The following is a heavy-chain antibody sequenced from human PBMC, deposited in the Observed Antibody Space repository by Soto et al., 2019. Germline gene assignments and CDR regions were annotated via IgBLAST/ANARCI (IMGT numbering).Heavy chain of an antibody. V-gene: IGHV3-30*03. J-gene: IGHJ6*03. CDR1: GFTFSSYG. D-gene: IGHD4-4*01. CDR3: AIGLEYSNYYYYIDV. CDR2: ISYDGSNK. Sequence: PGGSLRLSCAASGFTFSSYGMHWVRQAPGKGLEWVAVISYDGSNKYYADSVKGRFTISRDNSKNTLYLQMNSLRAEDTAVYYCAIGLEYSNYYYYIDVRAKGTTVTGSS.